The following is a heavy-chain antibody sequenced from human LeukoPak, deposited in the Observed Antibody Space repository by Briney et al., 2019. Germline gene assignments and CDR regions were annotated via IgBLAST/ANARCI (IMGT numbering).Heavy chain of an antibody. D-gene: IGHD4-23*01. Sequence: PSETLSLTCTVSGGSISSYYWSWIRQPPGKGLEWIGYIYYSGSTNYNPSLKSRVTISVDTSKNQFSLKLSSVTAADTAVYYCARMGKVDYWGQGTLVTVSS. CDR2: IYYSGST. CDR3: ARMGKVDY. V-gene: IGHV4-59*08. J-gene: IGHJ4*02. CDR1: GGSISSYY.